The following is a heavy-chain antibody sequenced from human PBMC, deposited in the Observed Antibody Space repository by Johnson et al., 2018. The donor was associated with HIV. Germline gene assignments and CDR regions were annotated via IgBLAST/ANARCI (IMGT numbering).Heavy chain of an antibody. Sequence: EVQLVESGGGLVQPGGSLRLSCAASGFNVSSNYMSWVRQAPGKGLEWVSVIYSGGSTYYADSVKGSFTISRDNSKNTLYLQMNSLRAEDTAVYYCAASVYYYDSSGYFAFDIWGQGTMVTVSS. J-gene: IGHJ3*02. CDR3: AASVYYYDSSGYFAFDI. CDR2: IYSGGST. D-gene: IGHD3-22*01. V-gene: IGHV3-66*01. CDR1: GFNVSSNY.